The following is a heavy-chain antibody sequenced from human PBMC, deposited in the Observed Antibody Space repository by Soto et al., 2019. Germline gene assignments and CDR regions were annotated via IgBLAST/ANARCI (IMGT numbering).Heavy chain of an antibody. CDR3: ARKYCSSTSCRSYYGMDV. D-gene: IGHD2-2*01. J-gene: IGHJ6*02. V-gene: IGHV1-69*06. Sequence: QVQLVQSGAEVKKPGSSVKVSCKASGGTFSSYAISWVRQAPGQGLEWMGGIIPILGTANYAQKFQGRVTITADKSTSTAYMELSSLRSEDTAVYYCARKYCSSTSCRSYYGMDVWGQGTTVTVSS. CDR2: IIPILGTA. CDR1: GGTFSSYA.